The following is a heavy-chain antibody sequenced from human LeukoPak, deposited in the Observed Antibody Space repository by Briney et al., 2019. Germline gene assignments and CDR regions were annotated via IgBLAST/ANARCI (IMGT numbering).Heavy chain of an antibody. D-gene: IGHD6-6*01. J-gene: IGHJ4*02. Sequence: GGSLRLSCAASVFTLSKSWMSGPRQAPGKGLEWVGRLKSKTDGGTTDYAAPVKGRFTILRDDSKNTLYLQMNSLKTDDPVVYNCNTGSISSFQYWGQGTLVTVSS. CDR2: LKSKTDGGTT. CDR3: NTGSISSFQY. V-gene: IGHV3-15*01. CDR1: VFTLSKSW.